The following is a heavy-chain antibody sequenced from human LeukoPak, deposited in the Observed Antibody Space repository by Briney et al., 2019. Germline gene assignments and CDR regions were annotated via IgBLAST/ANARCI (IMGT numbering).Heavy chain of an antibody. Sequence: GGSLRLSCAASGFTFSSYAMSWVRQAPAKGLEWVSAISGSGGSTYYADSVKGRFTISRDNSKNTLYLQMNSLRAEDTAVYYCAKDLDSSGTFDYWGQGTLVTVSS. D-gene: IGHD6-25*01. CDR1: GFTFSSYA. J-gene: IGHJ4*02. CDR3: AKDLDSSGTFDY. V-gene: IGHV3-23*01. CDR2: ISGSGGST.